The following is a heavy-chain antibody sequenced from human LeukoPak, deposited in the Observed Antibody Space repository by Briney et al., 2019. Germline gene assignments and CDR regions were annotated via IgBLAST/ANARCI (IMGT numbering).Heavy chain of an antibody. D-gene: IGHD3-10*01. V-gene: IGHV1-69*05. J-gene: IGHJ4*02. CDR1: GGTFSRYA. CDR3: ARDMSMIRGVILKGRFDY. CDR2: IVPIFGTA. Sequence: SVKVSCKASGGTFSRYAVSWVRQAPGQGLEWMGGIVPIFGTANYAQKFQGRVTMTRDMSTSTVYMELSSLRSEDTAVYYCARDMSMIRGVILKGRFDYWGQGTLVTVSS.